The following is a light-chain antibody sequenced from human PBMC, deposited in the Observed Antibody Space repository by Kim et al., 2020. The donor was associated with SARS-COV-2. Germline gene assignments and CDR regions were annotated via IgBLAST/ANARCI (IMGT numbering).Light chain of an antibody. Sequence: GVAIPGSGSISNSGAGYDVHGYQQLPATAPKLLIYGNSNRPSGVPDRFSGSKSDTSASLAITGLQAEDEADYYCQSYDNSLSGYVFGSGTKVTVL. V-gene: IGLV1-40*01. CDR1: ISNSGAGYD. CDR2: GNS. CDR3: QSYDNSLSGYV. J-gene: IGLJ1*01.